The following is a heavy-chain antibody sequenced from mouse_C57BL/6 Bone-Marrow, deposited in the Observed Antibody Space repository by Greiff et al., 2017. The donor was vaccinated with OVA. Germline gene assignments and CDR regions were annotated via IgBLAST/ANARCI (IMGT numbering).Heavy chain of an antibody. D-gene: IGHD1-1*01. Sequence: QVQLQQSGPELARPWASVKISCQAFYTFSRRVHFAIRDTNSWMQWVKQRPGQGLEWIGAISPGNGDPIYIQKFKGKATLTADISSSTAYMQLSSLTSEDSAVDYCAWGTVGIFDYWGQGTTLTVSS. CDR2: GQGLEWIG. J-gene: IGHJ2*01. CDR3: SEDSAVDYCAWGTVGIFDY. V-gene: IGHV1-87*01. CDR1: YTFSRRVH.